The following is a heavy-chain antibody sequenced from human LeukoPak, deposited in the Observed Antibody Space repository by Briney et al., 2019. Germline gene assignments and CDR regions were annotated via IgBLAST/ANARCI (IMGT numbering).Heavy chain of an antibody. CDR3: AKDHDSSGYYRVGYFDY. Sequence: GGSLRLSCAASGFTFSSYGMSWVRQAPGKGLEWVSAISGSGGSTYYADSVKGRFTISRDNSKNTLYLQMNSLRAEDTAVYYCAKDHDSSGYYRVGYFDYWGQGTLVTVSS. D-gene: IGHD3-22*01. CDR1: GFTFSSYG. CDR2: ISGSGGST. J-gene: IGHJ4*02. V-gene: IGHV3-23*01.